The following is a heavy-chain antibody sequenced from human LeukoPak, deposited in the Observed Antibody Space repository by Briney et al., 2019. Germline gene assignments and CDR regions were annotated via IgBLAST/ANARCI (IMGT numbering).Heavy chain of an antibody. D-gene: IGHD3-22*01. J-gene: IGHJ4*02. CDR1: GGTFSSYA. V-gene: IGHV1-69*05. Sequence: SVKVSCKASGGTFSSYAISWVRQAPGQGLEWMGRIIPIFGTANYAQKFQGRVTITTDEYTSTAYMELSSLRSEDTAVYYCARDNYDSSGYYDYWGQGTLVTVSS. CDR3: ARDNYDSSGYYDY. CDR2: IIPIFGTA.